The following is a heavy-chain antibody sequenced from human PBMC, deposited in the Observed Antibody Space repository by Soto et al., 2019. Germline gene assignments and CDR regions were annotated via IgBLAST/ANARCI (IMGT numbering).Heavy chain of an antibody. CDR2: IHYSGST. CDR3: TRGGDPYKTGH. Sequence: SETLSLTCTVSGGSISSDFWSWIRQPPGKGLEWIGFIHYSGSTNYNPSLKGRVTMSVDTSKNQFSLKLTSVNTADTAIYYCTRGGDPYKTGHWGQGTLVTVS. D-gene: IGHD2-21*01. CDR1: GGSISSDF. V-gene: IGHV4-59*01. J-gene: IGHJ4*02.